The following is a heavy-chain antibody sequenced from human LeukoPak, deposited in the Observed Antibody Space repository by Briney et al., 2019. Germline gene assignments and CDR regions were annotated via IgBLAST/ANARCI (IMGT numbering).Heavy chain of an antibody. D-gene: IGHD2-2*01. CDR1: GFTVSRTY. CDR3: AKDLQGSGPDCSSTSCYLLRENDAFDI. V-gene: IGHV3-23*01. J-gene: IGHJ3*02. CDR2: ISGSGGST. Sequence: PGGSLRLSCAAAGFTVSRTYISWVRQAPGKGLEWVSAISGSGGSTYYADSVKGRFTISRDNSKNTLYLQMNSLRAEDTAVYYCAKDLQGSGPDCSSTSCYLLRENDAFDIWGQGTMVTVSS.